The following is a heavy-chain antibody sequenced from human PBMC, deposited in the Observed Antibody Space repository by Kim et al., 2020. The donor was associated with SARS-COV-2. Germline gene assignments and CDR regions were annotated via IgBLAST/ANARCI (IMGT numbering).Heavy chain of an antibody. CDR3: ARDLLSGVLLWFGELSRFDY. D-gene: IGHD3-10*01. V-gene: IGHV1-18*01. CDR2: ISAYNGNT. Sequence: ASVKVSCKASGYTFTSYGISWVRQAPGQGLEWMGWISAYNGNTNYAQKLQGRVTMTTDTSTSTAYMELRSLRSDDTAVYYCARDLLSGVLLWFGELSRFDYWGQGTLVTVSS. CDR1: GYTFTSYG. J-gene: IGHJ4*02.